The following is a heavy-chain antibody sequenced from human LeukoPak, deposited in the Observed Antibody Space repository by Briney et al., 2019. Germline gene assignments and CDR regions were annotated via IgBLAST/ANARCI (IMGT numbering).Heavy chain of an antibody. D-gene: IGHD5-18*01. J-gene: IGHJ3*02. V-gene: IGHV1-69*04. CDR3: AEDTAMANDAFDI. CDR1: GGTFSSYA. CDR2: IIPILGIA. Sequence: ASVKVSCKASGGTFSSYAISWVRQAPGQGLEWMGRIIPILGIANYAQKFQGRVTITADKSTSTAYMELSSLRSEDTAVYYRAEDTAMANDAFDIWGQGTMVTVSS.